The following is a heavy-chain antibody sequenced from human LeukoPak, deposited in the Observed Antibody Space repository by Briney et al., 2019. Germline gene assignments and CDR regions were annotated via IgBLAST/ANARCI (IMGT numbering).Heavy chain of an antibody. CDR1: GGSISSYY. V-gene: IGHV4-59*08. CDR2: IYYSGST. CDR3: TRGHPGVVRGTNWFDP. D-gene: IGHD3-10*01. J-gene: IGHJ5*02. Sequence: SETLSLTCTVSGGSISSYYWSWIRQPPGKGLEWIGYIYYSGSTNYNPSLKSRVTISVDTSKNQFSLKLSSVTAADTAVYYCTRGHPGVVRGTNWFDPWGQGTLVTVSS.